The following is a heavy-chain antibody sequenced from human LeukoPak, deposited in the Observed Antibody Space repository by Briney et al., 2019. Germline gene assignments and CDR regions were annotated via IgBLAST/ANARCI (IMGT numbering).Heavy chain of an antibody. V-gene: IGHV3-30*02. J-gene: IGHJ4*02. CDR3: AKQFGYYDFWSGYYTGGPVLDY. D-gene: IGHD3-3*01. Sequence: GGSLRLSCAASGFTFSSYGMHWVRQAPGKGLEWVAFIRYDGSNKNYADSVKGRFTISRDNSKNTLYLQMNSLRAEDTAVYYCAKQFGYYDFWSGYYTGGPVLDYWGQGTLVTVSS. CDR1: GFTFSSYG. CDR2: IRYDGSNK.